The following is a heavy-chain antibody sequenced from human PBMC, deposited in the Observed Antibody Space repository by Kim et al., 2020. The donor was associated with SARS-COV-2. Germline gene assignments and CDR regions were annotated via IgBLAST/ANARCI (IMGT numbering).Heavy chain of an antibody. CDR1: GFTFVDYG. CDR2: INWNGGSA. V-gene: IGHV3-20*04. CDR3: AKSMAALGFGGAPTPWF. D-gene: IGHD3-10*01. J-gene: IGHJ5*01. Sequence: GGSLRLSCAASGFTFVDYGMSWVRQAPGKGLEWVSSINWNGGSAGYADSVKGRFTISRDNAKNSLYLQMNSLRGEDTAFYYCAKSMAALGFGGAPTPWF.